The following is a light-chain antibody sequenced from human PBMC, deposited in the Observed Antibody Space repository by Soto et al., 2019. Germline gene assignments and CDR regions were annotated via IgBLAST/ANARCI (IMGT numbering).Light chain of an antibody. V-gene: IGKV1-33*01. Sequence: DIPMTQSPSSLSASVGDRVTITCQASQDISNDLNWYQQKPGKAPKLLIYDASNLETGVPSRFSGSGSGTDFTFTISSLQPEDIATYYCQQYDKLPYTFGQGTKLEIK. CDR2: DAS. CDR1: QDISND. J-gene: IGKJ2*01. CDR3: QQYDKLPYT.